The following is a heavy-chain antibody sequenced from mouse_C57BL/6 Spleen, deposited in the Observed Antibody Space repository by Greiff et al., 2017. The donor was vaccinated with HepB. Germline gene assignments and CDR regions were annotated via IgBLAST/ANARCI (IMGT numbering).Heavy chain of an antibody. CDR2: INYDGSST. V-gene: IGHV5-16*01. J-gene: IGHJ1*03. D-gene: IGHD1-1*01. CDR1: GFTFSDYY. CDR3: AREPYYYGSSPYWYFDV. Sequence: EVMLVESEGGLVQPGSSMKLSCTASGFTFSDYYMAWVRQVPEKGLEWVANINYDGSSTYYLDSLKSRFIISRDNAKNILYLQMSSLKSEDTATYYCAREPYYYGSSPYWYFDVWGTGTTVTVSS.